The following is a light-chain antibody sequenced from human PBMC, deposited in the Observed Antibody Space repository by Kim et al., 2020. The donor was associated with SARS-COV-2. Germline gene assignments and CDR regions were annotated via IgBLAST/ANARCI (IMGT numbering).Light chain of an antibody. CDR1: QSVSSY. V-gene: IGKV3-15*01. Sequence: VSPGERATLSCRASQSVSSYLAWYQQKPGQAPRLLIYAASTRATGVPARFSGSGSGTEFTLTIGSLQSEDFAVYYCQQYSNWPQTFGQGTKVDIK. J-gene: IGKJ1*01. CDR2: AAS. CDR3: QQYSNWPQT.